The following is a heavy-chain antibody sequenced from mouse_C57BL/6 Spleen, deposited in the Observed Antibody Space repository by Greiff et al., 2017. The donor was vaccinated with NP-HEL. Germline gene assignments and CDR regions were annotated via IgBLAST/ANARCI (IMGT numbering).Heavy chain of an antibody. Sequence: QVQLQQSGAELVRPGTSVKVSCKASGYAFTNYLIEWVKQRPGQGLEWIGVIKPGSGGTNYNEKFKGKATLTADKSSSNAYMQLSSLTSEDSAVYFCARNYCSSSLYAMDYWGQGTSVTVSS. CDR2: IKPGSGGT. D-gene: IGHD1-1*01. J-gene: IGHJ4*01. CDR1: GYAFTNYL. CDR3: ARNYCSSSLYAMDY. V-gene: IGHV1-54*01.